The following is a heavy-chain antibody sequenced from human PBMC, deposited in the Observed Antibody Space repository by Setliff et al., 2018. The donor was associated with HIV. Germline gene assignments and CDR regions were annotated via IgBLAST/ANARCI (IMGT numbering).Heavy chain of an antibody. J-gene: IGHJ1*01. Sequence: GGSLRLSCAASGFTFSSYEMNWVRQAPGKGLEWVSFISGSGNSIYYADSVKGRFTISRDNDKNSLYLQMNSLTAGDTAMYYCTREPTRYSNSPRGRYFQYWGQGTLVTVSS. D-gene: IGHD6-13*01. CDR1: GFTFSSYE. CDR3: TREPTRYSNSPRGRYFQY. CDR2: ISGSGNSI. V-gene: IGHV3-48*03.